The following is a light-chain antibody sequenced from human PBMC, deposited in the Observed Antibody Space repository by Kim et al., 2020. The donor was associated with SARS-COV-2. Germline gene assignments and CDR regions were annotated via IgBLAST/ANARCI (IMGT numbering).Light chain of an antibody. CDR3: EQCGSSPRT. CDR1: QKVSSKY. CDR2: EAS. V-gene: IGKV3-20*01. J-gene: IGKJ1*01. Sequence: GERDTRSCRASQKVSSKYLAWYQQKPGQAPRIVIYEASNRPTGIPDRFNGSGSGTDCSLTISRLEPEDVAVYYCEQCGSSPRTFGQGTKVDIK.